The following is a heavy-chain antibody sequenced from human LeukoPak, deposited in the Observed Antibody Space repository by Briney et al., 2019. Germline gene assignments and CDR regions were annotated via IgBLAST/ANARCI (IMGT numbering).Heavy chain of an antibody. CDR1: GFTFSSYA. Sequence: GGSLRLSCAASGFTFSSYAMRWVRQAPGKGLEWVAVISYDGSNKYYADSVKGRFTISRDNSKNTLYLQMNSLRAEDTAVYYCASYEYYYDSSGYFDYWGQGTLVTVSS. CDR3: ASYEYYYDSSGYFDY. V-gene: IGHV3-30-3*01. CDR2: ISYDGSNK. D-gene: IGHD3-22*01. J-gene: IGHJ4*02.